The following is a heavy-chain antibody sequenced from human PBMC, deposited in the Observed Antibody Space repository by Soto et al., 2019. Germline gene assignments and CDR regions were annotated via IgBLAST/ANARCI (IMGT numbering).Heavy chain of an antibody. J-gene: IGHJ6*02. Sequence: GASVKVSSKASGYTITSYGISWVRQAPGQELEWMGWISAYNGNTNYAQKLQGRVTMTTDTSTSTAYMELRSLRSDDTAVYYCATLRANCSIFSFSIPYSHSGMDVWCQGITLTGSS. V-gene: IGHV1-18*01. CDR3: ATLRANCSIFSFSIPYSHSGMDV. CDR2: ISAYNGNT. CDR1: GYTITSYG. D-gene: IGHD2-2*01.